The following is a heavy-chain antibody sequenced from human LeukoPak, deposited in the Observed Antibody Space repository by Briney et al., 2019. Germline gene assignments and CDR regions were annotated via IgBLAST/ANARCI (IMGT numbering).Heavy chain of an antibody. V-gene: IGHV1-46*01. CDR1: GYTFTSYY. CDR3: ARESGILTGYYHAFDI. J-gene: IGHJ3*02. D-gene: IGHD3-9*01. Sequence: ASVKVSCKASGYTFTSYYMHWVRQAPGQGLEWMGIINPSGGSTSYVQKFQGRVTMTRDMSTSTVYMELSSLRSEDTAVYYCARESGILTGYYHAFDIWGQGTMVTVSS. CDR2: INPSGGST.